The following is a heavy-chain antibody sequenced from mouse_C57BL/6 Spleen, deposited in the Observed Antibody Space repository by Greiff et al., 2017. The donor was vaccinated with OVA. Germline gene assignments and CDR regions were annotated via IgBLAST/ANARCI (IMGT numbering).Heavy chain of an antibody. Sequence: VQLVESGPGLVQPSQSLSITCTVSGFSLTSYGVHWVRQSPGKGLEWLGVIWRGGSTDYNAAFMSRLSITKDNSKSQVFFKMNSLQADDTAIYYCAKKGDYYGSSYDWYFDVWGTGTTVTVSS. CDR1: GFSLTSYG. D-gene: IGHD1-1*01. J-gene: IGHJ1*03. CDR2: IWRGGST. CDR3: AKKGDYYGSSYDWYFDV. V-gene: IGHV2-5*01.